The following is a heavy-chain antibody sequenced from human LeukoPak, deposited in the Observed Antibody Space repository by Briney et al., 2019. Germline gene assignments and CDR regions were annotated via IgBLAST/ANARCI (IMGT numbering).Heavy chain of an antibody. CDR2: IHYSGSS. J-gene: IGHJ4*02. CDR1: GGXISSYY. CDR3: ARGRRTAVVTDFDY. Sequence: SETLSLTCTVSGGXISSYYCTWIRQPPGKGLEWIGYIHYSGSSRSHPSLNSRVTMSVDTSKSQFFLKLTSVTAADTAVYYCARGRRTAVVTDFDYWGQGTLVTVSS. D-gene: IGHD2-21*02. V-gene: IGHV4-59*01.